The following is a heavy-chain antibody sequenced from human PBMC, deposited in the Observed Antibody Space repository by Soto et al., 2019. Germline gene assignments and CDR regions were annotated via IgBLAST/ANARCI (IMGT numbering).Heavy chain of an antibody. CDR3: ARVRLRTGTTLPFDY. V-gene: IGHV4-31*03. Sequence: SETLSLTCTVSGGSISSGGYYWSWIRQHTGKGREWIGYIYYSGSTYYNPSLKSRVTISLDTSKNQFSLKLSSVTAADTAVYSCARVRLRTGTTLPFDYWGQGTLGTAPQ. CDR2: IYYSGST. CDR1: GGSISSGGYY. J-gene: IGHJ4*02. D-gene: IGHD1-7*01.